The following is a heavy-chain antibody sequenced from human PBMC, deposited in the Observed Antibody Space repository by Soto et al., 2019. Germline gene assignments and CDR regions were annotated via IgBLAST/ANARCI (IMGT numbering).Heavy chain of an antibody. D-gene: IGHD2-2*01. Sequence: ASVKVSGKASGYTFTSYGISWVRQAPGQGLEWMGWISAYNGNTNYAQKLQGRVTMTTDTSTSTAYMELRSLRSDDTAVYYCARERRHRYFDIVVVPAAEPLDYWGQGTLVTVSS. CDR1: GYTFTSYG. J-gene: IGHJ4*02. CDR3: ARERRHRYFDIVVVPAAEPLDY. V-gene: IGHV1-18*01. CDR2: ISAYNGNT.